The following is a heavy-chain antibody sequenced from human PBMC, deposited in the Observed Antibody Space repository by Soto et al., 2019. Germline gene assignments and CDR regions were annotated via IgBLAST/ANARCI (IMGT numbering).Heavy chain of an antibody. V-gene: IGHV3-9*01. CDR1: GFTFDDYA. CDR3: AKSRVVVITTTAFDY. J-gene: IGHJ4*02. D-gene: IGHD3-22*01. CDR2: ISWNSGSI. Sequence: EVQLVESGGGLVQPGRSLRLSCAASGFTFDDYAMHWVRQAPGKGLEWVSGISWNSGSIGYADSVKGRFTISRDNAKNSLYLQMNSLRAEDTALYYCAKSRVVVITTTAFDYWGQGTLVTVSS.